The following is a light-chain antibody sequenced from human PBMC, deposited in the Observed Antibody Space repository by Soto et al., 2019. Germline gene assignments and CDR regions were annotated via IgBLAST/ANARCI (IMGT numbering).Light chain of an antibody. CDR3: QHSWT. CDR2: GAS. CDR1: QSVSSN. J-gene: IGKJ1*01. Sequence: EIVMTQSPATLSVSPVERATLSCRASQSVSSNLAWYQQKPGQAPRLLIYGASTRATGIPARFSGSGSGTEFTLTISSLQSEDFAVYYCQHSWTFGQGTKVDNK. V-gene: IGKV3-15*01.